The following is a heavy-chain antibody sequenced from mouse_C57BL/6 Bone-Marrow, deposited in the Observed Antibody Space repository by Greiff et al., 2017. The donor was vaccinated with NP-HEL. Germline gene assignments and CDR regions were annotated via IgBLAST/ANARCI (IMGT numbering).Heavy chain of an antibody. J-gene: IGHJ4*01. D-gene: IGHD2-4*01. CDR3: ARSIYYDYADDPFYAMDY. CDR1: GFTFTDYY. V-gene: IGHV7-3*01. Sequence: EVQLVASGGGLVQPGGSLSLSCAASGFTFTDYYMSWVRQPPGKALEWLGFIRNKANGYTTEYSASVKGRFTISRANSQSILYLQMNALRAEDSATYYCARSIYYDYADDPFYAMDYWGQGTSVTVSS. CDR2: IRNKANGYTT.